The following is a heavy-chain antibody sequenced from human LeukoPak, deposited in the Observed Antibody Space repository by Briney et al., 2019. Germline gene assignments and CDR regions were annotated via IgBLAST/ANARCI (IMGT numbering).Heavy chain of an antibody. Sequence: GGSLRLSCAASGFTFSDYGIHWVRQAPGKGLEWVAVIWSDGSNKYYADSVQGRFTISRDNSKKTLYLQINRLRVEDTAVYYCVRASGSFDYWGQGTLVTVSS. CDR2: IWSDGSNK. CDR3: VRASGSFDY. J-gene: IGHJ4*02. CDR1: GFTFSDYG. V-gene: IGHV3-33*01. D-gene: IGHD3-10*01.